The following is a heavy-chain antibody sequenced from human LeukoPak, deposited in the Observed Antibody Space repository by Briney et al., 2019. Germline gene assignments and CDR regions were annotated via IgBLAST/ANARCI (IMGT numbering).Heavy chain of an antibody. CDR2: IYYSGST. D-gene: IGHD3-16*02. CDR3: ASSTFGGVIVSDAFDI. V-gene: IGHV4-39*01. Sequence: PSETLSLTCTVSGGSISSSSYYCGWIRQPPGKGLEWLGSIYYSGSTYYNPSLKSRVTISVDTSKNQSSLKLSSVTAADTAVYYCASSTFGGVIVSDAFDIWGQGTMVTVSS. J-gene: IGHJ3*02. CDR1: GGSISSSSYY.